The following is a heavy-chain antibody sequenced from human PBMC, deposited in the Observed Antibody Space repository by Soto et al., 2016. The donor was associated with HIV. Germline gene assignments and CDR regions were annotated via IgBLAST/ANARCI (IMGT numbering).Heavy chain of an antibody. CDR3: AKDTGEYYYGSGSYYWYFDL. V-gene: IGHV3-23*01. CDR1: GFTFSSYA. Sequence: EVQLLESGGGLVQPGGSLRLSCAASGFTFSSYAMSWVRQAPGKGLEWVSAISGSGGSTYYADSVKGRFTISRDNSKNTLYLQMNSLRAEDTAVYYCAKDTGEYYYGSGSYYWYFDLWGRGTLVTVSS. CDR2: ISGSGGST. D-gene: IGHD3-10*01. J-gene: IGHJ2*01.